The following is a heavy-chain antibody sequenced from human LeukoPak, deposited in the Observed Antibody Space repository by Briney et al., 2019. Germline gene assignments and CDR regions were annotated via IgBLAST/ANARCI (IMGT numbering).Heavy chain of an antibody. J-gene: IGHJ4*02. Sequence: SETLSLTCAVYGGCFSGYYWSWIRQPPGKGLEWIGEINHSGSTNYNPSLKSRVTISVDTSKNQFSLKLSSVTAADTAVYYCAIIKGLTGFDYWGQGTLVTVSS. D-gene: IGHD3-9*01. V-gene: IGHV4-34*01. CDR1: GGCFSGYY. CDR3: AIIKGLTGFDY. CDR2: INHSGST.